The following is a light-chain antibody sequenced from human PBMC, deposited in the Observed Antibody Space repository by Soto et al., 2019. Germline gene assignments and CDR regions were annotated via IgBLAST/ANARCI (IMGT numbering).Light chain of an antibody. CDR3: QQYNKWPWT. CDR2: GTS. V-gene: IGKV3-15*01. CDR1: QNISRS. Sequence: EIVMTQSPVTLSVSPGERATLSCRASQNISRSLAWYQQKPGQGPSLLIYGTSTRAGGVPARFSGGGSGTEFTLTITSLQSEDFGVYYCQQYNKWPWTFGRGTKVDIK. J-gene: IGKJ1*01.